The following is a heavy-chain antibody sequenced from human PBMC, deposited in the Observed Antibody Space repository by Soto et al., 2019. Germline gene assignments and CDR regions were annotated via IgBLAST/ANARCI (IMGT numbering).Heavy chain of an antibody. Sequence: EVQLLESGGGLVQPGGSLRLSCAASGFTFSSYAMSWARQAPGKGLEWVSAISGSGGSTYYADSVKGRFTISRDNSKNTLYLQVDSMRTQDTAGYYCAKVPPSYGSGGQRLVDYWGQGTLITVSS. CDR1: GFTFSSYA. V-gene: IGHV3-23*01. CDR2: ISGSGGST. CDR3: AKVPPSYGSGGQRLVDY. D-gene: IGHD3-10*01. J-gene: IGHJ4*02.